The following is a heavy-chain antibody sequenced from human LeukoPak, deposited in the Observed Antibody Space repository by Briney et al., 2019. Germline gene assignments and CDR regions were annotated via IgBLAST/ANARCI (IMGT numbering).Heavy chain of an antibody. CDR3: ARDRIAARPGWFDP. CDR2: IYYSGST. V-gene: IGHV4-61*08. D-gene: IGHD6-6*01. CDR1: GGSISSGGYS. J-gene: IGHJ5*02. Sequence: PSETLSLTCAVSGGSISSGGYSWSWIRQPPGKGLEWIGYIYYSGSTNYNPSLKSRVTISVDTSKNQFSLKLSSVTAADTAVYYCARDRIAARPGWFDPWGQGTLVTVSS.